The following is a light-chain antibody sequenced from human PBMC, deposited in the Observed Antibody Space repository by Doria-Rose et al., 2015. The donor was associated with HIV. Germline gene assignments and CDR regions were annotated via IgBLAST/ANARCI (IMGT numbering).Light chain of an antibody. J-gene: IGKJ1*01. Sequence: TQSPGTLSLYPGERATLSCRASQRFSSTYLAWYQQKPGQAPSLLIYDGSTRATGIPDRFSASGSGTDFTLTINRLEPEDFALYYCHQYGTSWTFGQGTKVEI. CDR3: HQYGTSWT. V-gene: IGKV3-20*01. CDR2: DGS. CDR1: QRFSSTY.